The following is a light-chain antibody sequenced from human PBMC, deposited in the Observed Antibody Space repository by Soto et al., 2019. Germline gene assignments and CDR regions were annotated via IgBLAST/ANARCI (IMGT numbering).Light chain of an antibody. J-gene: IGKJ1*01. CDR3: QQYNSYWT. CDR1: QSMSSW. Sequence: DIHMTQSPSTLSASVGHIFTITCRASQSMSSWLAWYKQKPGKAPKLLIYDASSLESGVPSRLSGSGSGTEFTLTISSLKPDDFATYYCQQYNSYWTFGQGTKVDI. CDR2: DAS. V-gene: IGKV1-5*01.